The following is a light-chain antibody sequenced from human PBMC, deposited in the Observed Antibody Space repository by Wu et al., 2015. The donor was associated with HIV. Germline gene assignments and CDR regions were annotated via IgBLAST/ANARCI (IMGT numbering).Light chain of an antibody. CDR2: GAS. CDR1: QAIGSS. Sequence: DIQMTQSPSSLSASVGDRVTITCRASQAIGSSLAWYQQRPGKVPELLLFGASRLESGVPSRFSGDKSGTQYTLTISSLQPEDFATYYCQQYFNVPRTFGPGTKVDI. J-gene: IGKJ3*01. V-gene: IGKV1-NL1*01. CDR3: QQYFNVPRT.